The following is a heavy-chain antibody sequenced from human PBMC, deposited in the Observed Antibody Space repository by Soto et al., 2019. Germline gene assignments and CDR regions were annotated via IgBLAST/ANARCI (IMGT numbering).Heavy chain of an antibody. D-gene: IGHD3-22*01. CDR1: GGSISSGDYY. V-gene: IGHV4-30-4*01. CDR3: ARGSYYDSSGYYTQ. J-gene: IGHJ4*02. CDR2: IYYSGST. Sequence: QVQLQESGPGLVKPSQTLSLTCTVSGGSISSGDYYWSWIRQPPGKGLEWIGYIYYSGSTYYNPSLKSRVTITVDTFKNRFSLKLCSVTAADTAVYYCARGSYYDSSGYYTQWGQGTLVTVSS.